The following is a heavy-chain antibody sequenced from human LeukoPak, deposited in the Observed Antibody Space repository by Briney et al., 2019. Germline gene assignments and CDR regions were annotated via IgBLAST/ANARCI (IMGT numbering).Heavy chain of an antibody. CDR1: GFTFSSYG. Sequence: GGSLRLTCAASGFTFSSYGMHWVRQAPGKGLEWVAFIRHDGSNKYYADSVKGRFTISRDNSKNTLYLQMNSLRAEDTAVYYCARDREFYDILTGYKVSHYFDYWGQGTLVTVSS. CDR2: IRHDGSNK. D-gene: IGHD3-9*01. CDR3: ARDREFYDILTGYKVSHYFDY. V-gene: IGHV3-30*02. J-gene: IGHJ4*02.